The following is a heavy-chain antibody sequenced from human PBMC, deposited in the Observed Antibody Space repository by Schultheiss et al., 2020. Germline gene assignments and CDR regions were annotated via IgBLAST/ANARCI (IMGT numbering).Heavy chain of an antibody. CDR3: ARGPLVYATPFDY. J-gene: IGHJ4*02. V-gene: IGHV3-30*03. D-gene: IGHD2-8*01. CDR2: ISYDGSNK. Sequence: GGSLRLSCAASGFTFSSYGMHWVRQAPGKGLEWVAVISYDGSNKYYADSVKGRFTISRDNSKNTLYLQMNSLRAEDTAVYYCARGPLVYATPFDYWGQGTLVTVSS. CDR1: GFTFSSYG.